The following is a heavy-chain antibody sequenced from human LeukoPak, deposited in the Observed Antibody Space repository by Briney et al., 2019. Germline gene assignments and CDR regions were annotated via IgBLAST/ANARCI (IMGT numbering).Heavy chain of an antibody. Sequence: ASVTVSCKVSGYTLTELSMHWVRQAPGKGLEWMGGFDPEDGETIYAQKFQGRVTMTEDTSTDTAYMELSSLKASDTAMYYCARARLPGELERRMGYFDYWGQGTLVTVSS. V-gene: IGHV1-24*01. CDR2: FDPEDGET. CDR3: ARARLPGELERRMGYFDY. D-gene: IGHD1-1*01. J-gene: IGHJ4*02. CDR1: GYTLTELS.